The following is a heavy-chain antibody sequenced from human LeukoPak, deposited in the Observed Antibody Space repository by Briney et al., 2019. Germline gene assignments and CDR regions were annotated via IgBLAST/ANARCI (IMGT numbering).Heavy chain of an antibody. Sequence: ASVKVSCKASGGTFNTSPLSWLRQAPGQGPEWMGGIIPFFGTANYAQKFQDRVTITADASSSTAYMELSSLRSEDTAVYYCASEARPYYSTSGSHVYMAYSYIDVWGKGTTVIVSS. CDR3: ASEARPYYSTSGSHVYMAYSYIDV. J-gene: IGHJ6*03. CDR2: IIPFFGTA. D-gene: IGHD3-16*01. V-gene: IGHV1-69*13. CDR1: GGTFNTSP.